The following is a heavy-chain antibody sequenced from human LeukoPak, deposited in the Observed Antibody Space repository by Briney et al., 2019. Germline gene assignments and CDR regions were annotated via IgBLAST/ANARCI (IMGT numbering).Heavy chain of an antibody. Sequence: GGSLRLSCAASGFTLSSYWMHWVRQAPGTGLVWVSRINGDGSITTYADSVKGRFTISRDNTKNTLYLQMNSLRAEDTAVYYCTRGSVRAFDIWGQGTMVTVSS. CDR1: GFTLSSYW. CDR2: INGDGSIT. CDR3: TRGSVRAFDI. J-gene: IGHJ3*02. V-gene: IGHV3-74*01.